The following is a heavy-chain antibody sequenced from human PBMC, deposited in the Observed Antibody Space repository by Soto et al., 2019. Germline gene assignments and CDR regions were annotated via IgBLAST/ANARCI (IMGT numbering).Heavy chain of an antibody. CDR1: GFTFSSYA. V-gene: IGHV3-23*01. CDR2: ISGSGGST. Sequence: GGSLRLSCAASGFTFSSYAMSWVRQAPGKGLEWVSAISGSGGSTYYADSVKGRFTISRDNSKNTLYLQMNSLRAEDTAVYYCARDRERPYFPYCTNGVCHDPPDYWGQGTLVTVSS. D-gene: IGHD2-8*01. CDR3: ARDRERPYFPYCTNGVCHDPPDY. J-gene: IGHJ4*02.